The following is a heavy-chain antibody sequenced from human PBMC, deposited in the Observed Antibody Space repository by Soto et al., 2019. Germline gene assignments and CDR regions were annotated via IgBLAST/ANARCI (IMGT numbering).Heavy chain of an antibody. CDR1: GGTFSSYA. V-gene: IGHV1-69*13. CDR3: ASYDYSKSIDYYYGMDV. Sequence: GASVKVSCKASGGTFSSYAISWVRQAPGQGLEWMGGIIPIFGTANYAQKFQGRVTITADESTSTAYMELSSLRSEDTAVYYCASYDYSKSIDYYYGMDVWGQGTTVTGSS. J-gene: IGHJ6*02. CDR2: IIPIFGTA. D-gene: IGHD4-4*01.